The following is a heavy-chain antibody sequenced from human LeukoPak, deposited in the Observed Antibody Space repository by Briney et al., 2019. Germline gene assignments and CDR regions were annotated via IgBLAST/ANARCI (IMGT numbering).Heavy chain of an antibody. J-gene: IGHJ4*02. CDR2: IIPIFGTA. CDR3: ARGRGAVAGYFDY. V-gene: IGHV1-69*01. Sequence: SVKVSCKASGGXFSSYAISWVRQAPGQGHEWLGGIIPIFGTANYAQKFQGRVTITAYESTSTAYMELSSLRSEDTAVYYCARGRGAVAGYFDYWGQGTLVTVSS. CDR1: GGXFSSYA. D-gene: IGHD6-19*01.